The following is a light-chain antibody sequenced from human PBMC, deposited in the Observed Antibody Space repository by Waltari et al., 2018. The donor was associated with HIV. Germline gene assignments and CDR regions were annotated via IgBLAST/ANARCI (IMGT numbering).Light chain of an antibody. V-gene: IGLV2-23*02. CDR1: NSAVGSYNL. J-gene: IGLJ2*01. Sequence: QSALSQPASVSGSPGQSITISCTGSNSAVGSYNLVSWYQQNSGKAPKLIIYDVSKRPSGVSNRFSGSKSGNTASLTISGLQAEDEADYHCYSYAGGSTYVVFGGGTKLTVL. CDR2: DVS. CDR3: YSYAGGSTYVV.